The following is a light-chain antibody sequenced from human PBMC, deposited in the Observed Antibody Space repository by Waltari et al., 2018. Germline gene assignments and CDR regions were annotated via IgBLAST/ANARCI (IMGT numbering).Light chain of an antibody. J-gene: IGKJ5*01. V-gene: IGKV4-1*01. Sequence: DIVMTQSPDFLAVSLGERATINCNSSQSLFSTSNSKTYIPWYQQKPGQPPKLLIYWASTRGSGVPDRFSGSGSGTDFTLTISSLQAEDVAVYYCHHYYIPPLTFGQGTRLEIK. CDR3: HHYYIPPLT. CDR2: WAS. CDR1: QSLFSTSNSKTY.